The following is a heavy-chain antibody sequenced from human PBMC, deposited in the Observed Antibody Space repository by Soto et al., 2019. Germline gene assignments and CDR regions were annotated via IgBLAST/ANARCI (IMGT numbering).Heavy chain of an antibody. V-gene: IGHV3-23*01. CDR3: AKGKEGGVLVLIDN. J-gene: IGHJ4*02. D-gene: IGHD3-16*02. CDR2: VSDSGASP. Sequence: GGSLRLSCAASGFTFSSHAMSWVRQAPGKGLEWVSSVSDSGASPYYADSVKGRFTISRDNSKNTLDLQMNSLRVEDTAVYYCAKGKEGGVLVLIDNWGQGTLVTVSS. CDR1: GFTFSSHA.